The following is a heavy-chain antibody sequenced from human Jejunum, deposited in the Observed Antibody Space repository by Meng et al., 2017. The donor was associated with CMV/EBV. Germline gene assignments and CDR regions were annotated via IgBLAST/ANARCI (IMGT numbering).Heavy chain of an antibody. CDR2: IRSKTNSYAT. CDR1: FSFSGFA. CDR3: TSQEIAARPPFSS. D-gene: IGHD6-6*01. V-gene: IGHV3-73*01. Sequence: FSFSGFAMHWVRQASGKGLEWVGRIRSKTNSYATAYAASVKGRFTISRDPSTPTAYLPLPSLTTDSPSLSSFTSQEIAARPPFSSWVPCTLVTVSS. J-gene: IGHJ1*01.